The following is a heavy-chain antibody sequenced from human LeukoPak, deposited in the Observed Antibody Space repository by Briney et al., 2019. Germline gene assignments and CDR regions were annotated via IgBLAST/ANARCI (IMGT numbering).Heavy chain of an antibody. J-gene: IGHJ4*02. CDR3: ARDPGGYDSSGYFDY. CDR2: IIPIFGTA. Sequence: SCKASGGTFSSYAISWVRQAPGQGLEWMGGIIPIFGTANYAQKFQGRVTITRDESTSTAYMELSSLRSEDTAVYYCARDPGGYDSSGYFDYWGQGTLVTVSS. V-gene: IGHV1-69*05. D-gene: IGHD3-22*01. CDR1: GGTFSSYA.